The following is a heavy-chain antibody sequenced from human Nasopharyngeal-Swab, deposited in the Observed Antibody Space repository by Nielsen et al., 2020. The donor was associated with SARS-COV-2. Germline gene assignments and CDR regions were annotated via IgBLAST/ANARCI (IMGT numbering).Heavy chain of an antibody. J-gene: IGHJ4*02. CDR3: ARVYYYDSSGTRSIPYPLHY. CDR1: GYTFTGYY. CDR2: INPNSGGT. Sequence: ASVKVSCKASGYTFTGYYMHWVRQAPGQGLEWMGWINPNSGGTNYAQKFQGRVTMTRDTSISTAYMELSRLRSDDTAVYYCARVYYYDSSGTRSIPYPLHYWGQGTLVTVSS. V-gene: IGHV1-2*02. D-gene: IGHD3-22*01.